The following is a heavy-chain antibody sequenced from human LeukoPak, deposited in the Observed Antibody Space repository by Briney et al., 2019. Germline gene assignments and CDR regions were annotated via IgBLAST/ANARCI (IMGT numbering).Heavy chain of an antibody. Sequence: PGGSLRLSCAASGFTLSGYWMSWVRQAPGKGLEWVANIKEDGSETYYVDSVKGRFTISRDNAKNSLYLHTNSLTAEDTAMYYCARDWVAGVPFDAFDIWGQGTMVSVSS. CDR3: ARDWVAGVPFDAFDI. D-gene: IGHD3-10*01. CDR1: GFTLSGYW. V-gene: IGHV3-7*01. CDR2: IKEDGSET. J-gene: IGHJ3*02.